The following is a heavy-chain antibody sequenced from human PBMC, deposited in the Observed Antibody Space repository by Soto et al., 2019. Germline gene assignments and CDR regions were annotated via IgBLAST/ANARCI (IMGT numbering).Heavy chain of an antibody. D-gene: IGHD5-18*01. Sequence: PSETLSLTCTVSGGSVSSGSYYWSWIRQPPGKGLEWIGYIYYSGSTSYNPSLKSRVTISQDTSKNQFSLRLMSVTAADTAVYYCARLDTALDYWGQGTLVTVSS. V-gene: IGHV4-61*01. J-gene: IGHJ4*02. CDR2: IYYSGST. CDR1: GGSVSSGSYY. CDR3: ARLDTALDY.